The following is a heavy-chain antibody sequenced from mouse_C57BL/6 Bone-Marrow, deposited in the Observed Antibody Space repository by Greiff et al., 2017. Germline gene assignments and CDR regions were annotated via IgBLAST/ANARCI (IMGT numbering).Heavy chain of an antibody. V-gene: IGHV1-53*01. CDR1: GYTFTSYW. Sequence: VQLQQPGTELVKPGASVKLSCKASGYTFTSYWMHWVKQRPGQGLEWIGNINPSNGGTNYNEKFKSKATLTVDTSSSTAYMQLSSLTSEDSAVYYCARKGDWDGWYFEVWGTGTTVTVSS. D-gene: IGHD4-1*01. CDR2: INPSNGGT. CDR3: ARKGDWDGWYFEV. J-gene: IGHJ1*03.